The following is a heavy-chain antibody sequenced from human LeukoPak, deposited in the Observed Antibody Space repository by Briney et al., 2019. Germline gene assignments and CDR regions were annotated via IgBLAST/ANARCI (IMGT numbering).Heavy chain of an antibody. CDR1: GFTFSSFS. CDR2: ISSSGTYI. J-gene: IGHJ4*02. V-gene: IGHV3-21*01. Sequence: PGGSLRLSCAASGFTFSSFSMNWVRQAPGKGLEWVSSISSSGTYIYYPDSLKGRFTISRDNANNSLYLQMNSLRAEDTAVYYCARASSGWAVDLYYFDYWGQGTLVTVSS. D-gene: IGHD6-19*01. CDR3: ARASSGWAVDLYYFDY.